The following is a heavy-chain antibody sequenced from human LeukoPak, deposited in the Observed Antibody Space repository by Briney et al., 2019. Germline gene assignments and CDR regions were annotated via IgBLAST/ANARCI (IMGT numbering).Heavy chain of an antibody. D-gene: IGHD3-10*01. CDR3: ARGHGSGSYFQTPFDY. J-gene: IGHJ4*02. V-gene: IGHV3-21*01. CDR2: ISSSSSYI. CDR1: GFTFSSYS. Sequence: KTGGSLRLSCAASGFTFSSYSMNWVRQAPGKGLEWVSSISSSSSYIYYADSVKGRFTISRGNAKNSLYLQMNSLRAEDTALYYCARGHGSGSYFQTPFDYWGQGTLVTVSS.